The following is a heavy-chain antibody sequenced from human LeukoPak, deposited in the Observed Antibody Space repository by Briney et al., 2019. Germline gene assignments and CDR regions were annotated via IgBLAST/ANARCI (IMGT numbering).Heavy chain of an antibody. CDR3: ARDNSDSGYDC. Sequence: ASVTVSCKASGYTFTYYAINWVRQATGQGLEWMGWMNPNSGNTGYAQKFQGRVTMTRNTSISTAYMELSSLRSEDTAVYYCARDNSDSGYDCWGQGTLVTVSS. J-gene: IGHJ4*02. CDR2: MNPNSGNT. V-gene: IGHV1-8*02. D-gene: IGHD5-12*01. CDR1: GYTFTYYA.